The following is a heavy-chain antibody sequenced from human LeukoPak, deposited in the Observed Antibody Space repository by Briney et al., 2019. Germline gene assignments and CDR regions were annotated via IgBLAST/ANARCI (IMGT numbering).Heavy chain of an antibody. J-gene: IGHJ4*02. Sequence: GGSLRLFCAASGFNFRSYWMHWVRQAPGKGLVWVSRINSDGSSTSYADSVKGRFTISRDNAKNTLYLQMNSLRAEDTAVYYCAIEWTAMDYWGQGTLVTVSS. D-gene: IGHD5-18*01. CDR2: INSDGSST. CDR1: GFNFRSYW. CDR3: AIEWTAMDY. V-gene: IGHV3-74*01.